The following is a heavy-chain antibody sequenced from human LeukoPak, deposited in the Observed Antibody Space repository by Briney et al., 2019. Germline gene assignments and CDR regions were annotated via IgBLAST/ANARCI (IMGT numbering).Heavy chain of an antibody. CDR1: GGSISSSSYY. Sequence: SETLSPTCTVSGGSISSSSYYWGWIRQPPGKGLEWIGSIYYSGSTYYNPSLKSRVTISVDTSKNQFSLKLSSVTAADTAVYYCAKAWSSYYDFWSGYYSWGQGTLVTVSS. D-gene: IGHD3-3*01. CDR3: AKAWSSYYDFWSGYYS. CDR2: IYYSGST. J-gene: IGHJ5*02. V-gene: IGHV4-39*01.